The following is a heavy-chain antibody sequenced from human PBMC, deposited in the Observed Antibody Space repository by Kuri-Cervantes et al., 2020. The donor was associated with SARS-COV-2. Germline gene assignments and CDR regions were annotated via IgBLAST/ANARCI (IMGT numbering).Heavy chain of an antibody. CDR3: ARDSDDYGDYGAFDI. Sequence: LSLTCAASGFTFSSYAMHWVRQAPGKGLEWVAVISYDGSNKYYADSVKGRFTISRDNSKNTLYLQMNSLRAEDTAMYYCARDSDDYGDYGAFDIWGQGTMVTVSS. CDR1: GFTFSSYA. CDR2: ISYDGSNK. D-gene: IGHD4-17*01. V-gene: IGHV3-30*04. J-gene: IGHJ3*02.